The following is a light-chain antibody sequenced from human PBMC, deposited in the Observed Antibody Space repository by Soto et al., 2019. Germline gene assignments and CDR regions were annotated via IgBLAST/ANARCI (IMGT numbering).Light chain of an antibody. CDR3: QQSHSTPPT. Sequence: VMTQSPATLSVSPGERVTLSCRSSQSVGDNLAWFQQKPGQGPRLLIYGASTRATGIPVRFSGSGSETDFTLTISSLRSEDSATYYCQQSHSTPPTFGPGTKLEIK. CDR2: GAS. J-gene: IGKJ2*01. CDR1: QSVGDN. V-gene: IGKV3-15*01.